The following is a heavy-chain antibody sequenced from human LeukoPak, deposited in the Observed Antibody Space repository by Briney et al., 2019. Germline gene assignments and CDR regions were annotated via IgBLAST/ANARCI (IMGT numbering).Heavy chain of an antibody. J-gene: IGHJ6*03. Sequence: GGSLRLSCAASGFTFSSYWMSWVRQAPGKGLEWVANIKQDGSEKYYVDSVKGRFTISRDNAKNSLYLQMNSLRAEDTAVYYCAREVYDFWSGYYPNPYYYYYYMDVWGKGTTVTVSS. D-gene: IGHD3-3*01. V-gene: IGHV3-7*01. CDR2: IKQDGSEK. CDR3: AREVYDFWSGYYPNPYYYYYYMDV. CDR1: GFTFSSYW.